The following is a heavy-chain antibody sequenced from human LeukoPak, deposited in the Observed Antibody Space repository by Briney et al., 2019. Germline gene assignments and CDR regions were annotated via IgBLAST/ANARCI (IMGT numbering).Heavy chain of an antibody. D-gene: IGHD4-17*01. V-gene: IGHV4-34*01. CDR3: ASASYGAPSDY. CDR1: GGSLSGYY. J-gene: IGHJ4*02. Sequence: PSETLSLTCAVYGGSLSGYYWSWIRQPPGKGLEWIGEINHSGSTNYNPSLKSRVTISVDTSKNQFSLKLSSVTAADTAVYYCASASYGAPSDYWSQGTLVTVSS. CDR2: INHSGST.